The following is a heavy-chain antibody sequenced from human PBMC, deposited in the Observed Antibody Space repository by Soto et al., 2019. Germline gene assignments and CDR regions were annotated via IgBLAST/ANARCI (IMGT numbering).Heavy chain of an antibody. V-gene: IGHV1-18*01. Sequence: ASVKVSCKASGFTFTSYSFNWVRQAPGQGLEWMGWIGTYNGSTHYSQKFQGRVTMTTDTSTSTAYMELRSLTSDDTAVYFCARDVPTLYDYWSGYRPFDFWGQGALVTVSS. CDR3: ARDVPTLYDYWSGYRPFDF. D-gene: IGHD3-3*01. CDR1: GFTFTSYS. J-gene: IGHJ4*02. CDR2: IGTYNGST.